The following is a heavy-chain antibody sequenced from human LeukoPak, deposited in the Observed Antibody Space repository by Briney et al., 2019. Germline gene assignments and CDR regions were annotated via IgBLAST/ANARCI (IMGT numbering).Heavy chain of an antibody. J-gene: IGHJ3*02. CDR1: GYTFTGYY. CDR2: INPSSGGT. CDR3: ARAPEYYDSSGYPPNDAFDI. Sequence: ASVKVSCKASGYTFTGYYMHWVRQAPGQGLEWMGWINPSSGGTNYAQKFQGRVTMTRDTSISTAYMELSRLRSDDTAVYYCARAPEYYDSSGYPPNDAFDIWGQGTMVTVSS. D-gene: IGHD3-22*01. V-gene: IGHV1-2*02.